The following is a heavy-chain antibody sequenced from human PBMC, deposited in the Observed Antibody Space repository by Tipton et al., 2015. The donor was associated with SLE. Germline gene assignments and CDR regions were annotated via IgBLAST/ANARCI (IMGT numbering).Heavy chain of an antibody. CDR2: IYYSGST. J-gene: IGHJ3*02. CDR3: ATVSYSNYVAFDI. CDR1: GGSISSSSYY. D-gene: IGHD4-11*01. V-gene: IGHV4-39*07. Sequence: LRLSCTVSGGSISSSSYYWGWIRQPPGKGLEWIGSIYYSGSTYYNPSLKSRVTISVDTSKNQFSLKLNSVTAADTAVYYCATVSYSNYVAFDIWGQGTMVTVSS.